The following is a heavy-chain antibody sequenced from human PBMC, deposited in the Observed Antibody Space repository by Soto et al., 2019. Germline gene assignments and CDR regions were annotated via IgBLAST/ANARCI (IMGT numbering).Heavy chain of an antibody. D-gene: IGHD3-3*01. CDR2: ISYDETNK. CDR3: ARGASDFWGAYPEIHVFDY. Sequence: GGSLRLSCAASEFTFSTYPMHWVRQAPGKGLEWVAVISYDETNKYYADSVKGRFTISRDNSKNTLYLQMNNPRADDTAVYYGARGASDFWGAYPEIHVFDYWGHGTLVTVSS. J-gene: IGHJ4*01. V-gene: IGHV3-30-3*01. CDR1: EFTFSTYP.